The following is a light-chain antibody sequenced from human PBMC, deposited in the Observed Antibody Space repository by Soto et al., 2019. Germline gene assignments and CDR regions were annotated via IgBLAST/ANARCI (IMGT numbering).Light chain of an antibody. CDR1: STDIGEYHY. J-gene: IGLJ2*01. CDR3: TSYAGSDNPVL. V-gene: IGLV2-8*01. Sequence: QSALTQPPSASGSPGQSVTIPCTGTSTDIGEYHYVSWYQQHPGKAPKLMIYEVTQRPSGVPHRFSGSKSGNTASLTVSGLQSEDEADYYCTSYAGSDNPVLFGGGTKLTVL. CDR2: EVT.